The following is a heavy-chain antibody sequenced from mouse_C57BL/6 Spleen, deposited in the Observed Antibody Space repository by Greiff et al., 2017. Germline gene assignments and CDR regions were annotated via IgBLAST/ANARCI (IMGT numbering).Heavy chain of an antibody. CDR1: GYTFTSYW. D-gene: IGHD1-1*01. Sequence: QVHVKQPGAELVRPGSSVKLSCKASGYTFTSYWMHWVKQRPIQGLEWIGNIDPSDSETHYNQKFKDKATLTVDKSSSTAYMQLSSLTSEDSAVYYCARSDYYGSSYAMDYWGQGTSVTVSS. CDR3: ARSDYYGSSYAMDY. V-gene: IGHV1-52*01. CDR2: IDPSDSET. J-gene: IGHJ4*01.